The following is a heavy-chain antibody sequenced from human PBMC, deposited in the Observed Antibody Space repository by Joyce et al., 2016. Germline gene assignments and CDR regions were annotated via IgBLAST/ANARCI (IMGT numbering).Heavy chain of an antibody. Sequence: QVQLVESGGGVVQPGRSLRLSFAASGITLSNYGGHWVRQAPGQGLEGVAVIAYDGIYKYYADSVKGRFSIARDNSKNTVFREMNSLRAEDTAVYYCAKILTATYSSGWFLDCWGQGTLGTVSS. V-gene: IGHV3-30*18. CDR2: IAYDGIYK. CDR1: GITLSNYG. J-gene: IGHJ4*02. CDR3: AKILTATYSSGWFLDC. D-gene: IGHD6-25*01.